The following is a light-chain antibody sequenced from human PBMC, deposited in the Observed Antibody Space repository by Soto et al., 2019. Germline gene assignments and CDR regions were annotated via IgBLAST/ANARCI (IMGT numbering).Light chain of an antibody. J-gene: IGKJ1*01. CDR1: QTINAW. CDR3: QQYNSYSGT. CDR2: DAS. V-gene: IGKV1-5*01. Sequence: DIQMTQSPSTLSASLGDRVTLSCRASQTINAWLAWYQHKPREAPTPLINDASTMETGGPSRFSGSGSATKFTLTISSLQPDDFATDYCQQYNSYSGTFGQGTKVDIK.